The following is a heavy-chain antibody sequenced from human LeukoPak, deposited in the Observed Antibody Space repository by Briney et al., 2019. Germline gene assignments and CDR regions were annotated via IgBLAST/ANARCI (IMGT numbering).Heavy chain of an antibody. CDR3: ARGQYYYASGSSFLKRGVSAFDI. V-gene: IGHV1-3*03. D-gene: IGHD3-10*01. CDR2: INAGTGNT. Sequence: EASVKVSCKASGYIFISYAMHWVRQAPGQRLEWMGSINAGTGNTKYSQEFQGRVTITRDTSASTAYMELSSLRSEDMAVYYCARGQYYYASGSSFLKRGVSAFDIWGQGTMVTVSS. J-gene: IGHJ3*02. CDR1: GYIFISYA.